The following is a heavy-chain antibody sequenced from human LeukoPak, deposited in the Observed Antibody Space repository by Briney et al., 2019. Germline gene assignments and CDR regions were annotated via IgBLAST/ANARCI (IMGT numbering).Heavy chain of an antibody. CDR1: GFTFSSYA. CDR2: ISYDGSNK. CDR3: VRDWRSLYLDF. J-gene: IGHJ4*02. Sequence: PGGSLRLSRAASGFTFSSYAMHWVRQAPGKGLEWVAVISYDGSNKYYADSVKGRFTNSRDNSKNTVSLQMNSLRAEDTAVYYCVRDWRSLYLDFWGQGTLVAVSS. V-gene: IGHV3-30-3*01. D-gene: IGHD3-3*01.